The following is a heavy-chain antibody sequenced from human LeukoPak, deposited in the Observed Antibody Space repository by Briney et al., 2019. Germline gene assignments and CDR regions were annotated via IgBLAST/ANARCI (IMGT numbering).Heavy chain of an antibody. CDR3: ARDSGSYSPHHWYFDL. V-gene: IGHV3-30*03. J-gene: IGHJ2*01. CDR2: ISYDGSNK. CDR1: GFTFSSYG. Sequence: GGSLRLSCAASGFTFSSYGMHWVRQAPGKGLEWVAVISYDGSNKYYADSVKGRFTISRDNSKNTLYLQMNSLRAEDTAVYYCARDSGSYSPHHWYFDLWGRGTLVTVSS. D-gene: IGHD1-26*01.